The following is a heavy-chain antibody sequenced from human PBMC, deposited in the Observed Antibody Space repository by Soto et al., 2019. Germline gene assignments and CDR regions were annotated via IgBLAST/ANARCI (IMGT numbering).Heavy chain of an antibody. CDR3: ARGIRFLEWLSPYYFDY. CDR1: GRSINSYY. J-gene: IGHJ4*02. V-gene: IGHV4-59*01. Sequence: SETLSLTCTVSGRSINSYYWSWIRQPPGKGLEWIGYIYYSGSTNYNPSLKSRVTISADTSKNQFSLKLSSVTAADTAVYYCARGIRFLEWLSPYYFDYWGQGTLVTVS. D-gene: IGHD3-3*01. CDR2: IYYSGST.